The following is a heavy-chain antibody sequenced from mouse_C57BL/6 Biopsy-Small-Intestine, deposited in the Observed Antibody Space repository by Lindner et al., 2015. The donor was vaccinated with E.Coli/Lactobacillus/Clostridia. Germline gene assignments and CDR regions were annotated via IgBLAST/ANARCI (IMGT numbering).Heavy chain of an antibody. CDR2: INPDSGGT. J-gene: IGHJ3*01. CDR3: AKETGDGPSGRDASDT. Sequence: VKVSCKASGYTFTDYFVHWVRQAPGQGLEWMGWINPDSGGTKYVQKFQGRVAMTADTSLSTVYMELSGLTSPDDTAIYYCAKETGDGPSGRDASDTWGQGTMVTVSS. D-gene: IGHD6-1*01. CDR1: GYTFTDYF. V-gene: IGHV1-84*02.